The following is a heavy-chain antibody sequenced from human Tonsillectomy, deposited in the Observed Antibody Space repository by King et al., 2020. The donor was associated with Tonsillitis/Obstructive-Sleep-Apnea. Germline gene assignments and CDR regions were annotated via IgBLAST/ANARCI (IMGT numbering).Heavy chain of an antibody. CDR3: ASAQRYFYFEY. CDR2: IYPDDSDT. D-gene: IGHD3-9*01. CDR1: GYNFANYW. Sequence: QLVQSGAEVKQPGESLKLSCKGSGYNFANYWIGWVRQMPGKGLEWMGIIYPDDSDTRYSPSFQGQVTISADKSINTVSLQWSSLTASDTAMYYCASAQRYFYFEYWGQGTLVTVSS. V-gene: IGHV5-51*01. J-gene: IGHJ4*02.